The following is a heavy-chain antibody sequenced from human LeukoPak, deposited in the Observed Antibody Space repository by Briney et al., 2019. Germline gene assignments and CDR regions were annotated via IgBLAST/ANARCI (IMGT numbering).Heavy chain of an antibody. Sequence: PGESLRLSCAASGFTLSSNYMSWVRQAPEKVLEWVAVIYSGGNTWNADSVKGPFTISRYNSKNTLYLQMNSLRAEDTAVYYCASQGGDYSNPSALYYYYGMDVWGQGTTVTVSS. D-gene: IGHD4-11*01. CDR1: GFTLSSNY. CDR2: IYSGGNT. J-gene: IGHJ6*02. V-gene: IGHV3-66*02. CDR3: ASQGGDYSNPSALYYYYGMDV.